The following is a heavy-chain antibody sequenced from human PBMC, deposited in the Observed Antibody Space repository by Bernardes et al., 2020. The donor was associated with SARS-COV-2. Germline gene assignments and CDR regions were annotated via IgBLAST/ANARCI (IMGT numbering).Heavy chain of an antibody. CDR3: ARDVRALGGLVERWGQIDY. D-gene: IGHD1-1*01. CDR1: GFTFSSYA. Sequence: GGSLRLSCAASGFTFSSYAMHWVRQAPGKGLEWVAVISYDGSNKYYADSVKGRFTISRDNSKNTLYLQMNSLRAEDTAVYYCARDVRALGGLVERWGQIDYWGQGTLVTVSS. V-gene: IGHV3-30*01. CDR2: ISYDGSNK. J-gene: IGHJ4*02.